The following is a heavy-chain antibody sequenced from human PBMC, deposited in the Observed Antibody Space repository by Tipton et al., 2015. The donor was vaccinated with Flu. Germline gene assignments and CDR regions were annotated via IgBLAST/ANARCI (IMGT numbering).Heavy chain of an antibody. J-gene: IGHJ3*02. CDR3: ARVGTRGVYAFDI. CDR1: RGSIRSTNYF. Sequence: TLSLTCTVSRGSIRSTNYFCAWIRQPPGKGLEWIGYIYYSGSTNYNPSLKSRVTISVDTSKNQFSLKLSSVTAADTAVYYCARVGTRGVYAFDIWGQGTMVTVSS. D-gene: IGHD3-10*01. CDR2: IYYSGST. V-gene: IGHV4-61*05.